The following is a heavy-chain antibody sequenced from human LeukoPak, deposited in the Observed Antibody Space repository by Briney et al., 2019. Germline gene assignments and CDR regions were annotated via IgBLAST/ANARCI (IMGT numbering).Heavy chain of an antibody. CDR2: IRYDGTDK. Sequence: PGGSLRLSCAASGFTFSSFGMHWVRQAPGKGLEWVAFIRYDGTDKYYAGSVKGRFTISRDNSKNTLYLQMNSLRPEDTAVYYCAPRVVVITAPFDYWGQGTLVTVSS. V-gene: IGHV3-30*02. CDR3: APRVVVITAPFDY. CDR1: GFTFSSFG. D-gene: IGHD2-21*01. J-gene: IGHJ4*02.